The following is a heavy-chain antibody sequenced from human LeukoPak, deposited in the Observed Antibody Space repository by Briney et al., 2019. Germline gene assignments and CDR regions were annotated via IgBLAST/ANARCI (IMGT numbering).Heavy chain of an antibody. J-gene: IGHJ4*02. CDR3: ARDVLRYFDWLSPDY. V-gene: IGHV1-18*01. CDR1: GYTSTSYG. CDR2: ISAYNGNT. D-gene: IGHD3-9*01. Sequence: VASVKVSCKASGYTSTSYGISWVRQAPGQGLEWMGWISAYNGNTNYAQKLQGRVTMTTDTSTSTAYMELRSLRSDDTAVYYCARDVLRYFDWLSPDYWGQGTLVTVSS.